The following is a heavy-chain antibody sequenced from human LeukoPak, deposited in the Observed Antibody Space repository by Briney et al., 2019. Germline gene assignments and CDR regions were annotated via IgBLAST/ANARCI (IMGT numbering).Heavy chain of an antibody. V-gene: IGHV4-59*01. CDR3: ARDKHNPNCSGGRCYPYFFDS. CDR1: GGSISSSY. J-gene: IGHJ4*02. Sequence: PSETLSLTSSVSGGSISSSYWTWIRQPPGKGLECIGYISKGGSTNYNPSLKSRVTISVDTSKNQVSLNLSSATAADTAVYYCARDKHNPNCSGGRCYPYFFDSWGQGSLVTVSS. D-gene: IGHD2-15*01. CDR2: ISKGGST.